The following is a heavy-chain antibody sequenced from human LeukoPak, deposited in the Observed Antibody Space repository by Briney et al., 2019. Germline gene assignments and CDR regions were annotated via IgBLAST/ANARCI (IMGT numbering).Heavy chain of an antibody. J-gene: IGHJ4*02. CDR1: GGSISSYY. CDR2: IYYSGST. Sequence: SETLSLTCTVSGGSISSYYWSWIRQPPGKGLEWIGYIYYSGSTNYNPSLKSRVIISVDTSKNQFSLKLTSLTDADTAAYYCARAREAATIDSWGQGTRVIVSS. V-gene: IGHV4-59*12. CDR3: ARAREAATIDS. D-gene: IGHD6-25*01.